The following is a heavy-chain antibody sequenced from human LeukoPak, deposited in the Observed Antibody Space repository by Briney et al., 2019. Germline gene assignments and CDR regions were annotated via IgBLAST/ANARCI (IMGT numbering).Heavy chain of an antibody. Sequence: PGESLKISCKGSGYSFTSYWIGWVRQMPGKGLEWMGLIYSPSFQGQVTLSVDASISTAYLQLSGLRASDTAIYYCVRFGLTSSLDHWGQGTLVTVSS. D-gene: IGHD6-13*01. CDR3: VRFGLTSSLDH. CDR1: GYSFTSYW. CDR2: IY. J-gene: IGHJ5*02. V-gene: IGHV5-51*01.